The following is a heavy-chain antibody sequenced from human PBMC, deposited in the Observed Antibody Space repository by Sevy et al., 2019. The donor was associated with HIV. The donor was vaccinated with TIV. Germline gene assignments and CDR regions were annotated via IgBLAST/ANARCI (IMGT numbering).Heavy chain of an antibody. CDR1: GGTFSSYA. CDR2: IIPIFGTA. V-gene: IGHV1-69*13. D-gene: IGHD3-9*01. J-gene: IGHJ4*02. CDR3: ARGVAYYDILTGYYSHRYYFDY. Sequence: ASVKVSCKASGGTFSSYAISWVRQAPGQGLEWMGGIIPIFGTANYPQKFQGRVTITADESTSTAYMELSSLRSEDTAVYYCARGVAYYDILTGYYSHRYYFDYWGQGTLVTVSS.